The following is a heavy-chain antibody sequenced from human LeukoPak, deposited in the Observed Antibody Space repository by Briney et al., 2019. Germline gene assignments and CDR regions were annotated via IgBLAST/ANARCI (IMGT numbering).Heavy chain of an antibody. CDR1: GFTFSSYS. CDR3: ARVYDFWSGGHDAFDI. Sequence: GGSLRLSCAASGFTFSSYSMNWVRQAPGKGLEWVSYISSSSSTIYYADSVKGRFTISRDNAKNSLYLQMNSLRAEDTAVYYCARVYDFWSGGHDAFDIWGQGTWSPSLQ. D-gene: IGHD3-3*01. J-gene: IGHJ3*02. V-gene: IGHV3-48*01. CDR2: ISSSSSTI.